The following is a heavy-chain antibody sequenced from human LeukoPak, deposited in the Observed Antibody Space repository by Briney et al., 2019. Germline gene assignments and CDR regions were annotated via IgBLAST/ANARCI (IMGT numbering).Heavy chain of an antibody. Sequence: AGGSLRLSCAASRFTFSNYWMSWVRQAPGKGLEWVANIKQDGGEKYYVDSVKGRFTISRDNAKNSLYLQMNSLRAEDTAVYYCATDHLRVGATGASDTWGQGTMVTVSS. V-gene: IGHV3-7*05. CDR1: RFTFSNYW. CDR3: ATDHLRVGATGASDT. J-gene: IGHJ3*02. CDR2: IKQDGGEK. D-gene: IGHD1-26*01.